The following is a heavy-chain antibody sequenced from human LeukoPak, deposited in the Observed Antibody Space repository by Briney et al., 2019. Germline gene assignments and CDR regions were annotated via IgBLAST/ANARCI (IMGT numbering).Heavy chain of an antibody. J-gene: IGHJ5*02. CDR1: GGSINSGGYY. CDR2: IYYSGST. Sequence: SETLSLTCTVSGGSINSGGYYWSWIRQHPGKGLEWIGHIYYSGSTYYNPSLKSRVTISVDTSKNQFSLKLSSVTAADTAVYYCARARLGGVTIFGVVNTFDPWGQGTLVTVSS. D-gene: IGHD3-3*01. CDR3: ARARLGGVTIFGVVNTFDP. V-gene: IGHV4-31*03.